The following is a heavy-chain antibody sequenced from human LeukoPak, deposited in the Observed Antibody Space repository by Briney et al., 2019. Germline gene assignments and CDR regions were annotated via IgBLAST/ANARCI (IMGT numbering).Heavy chain of an antibody. Sequence: QPGGSLRLSCAASGFTVSSNYMSWVRQAPGKGLEWVSVIYSGGSTYYADSVKGRFTISRDNSKNTLYLQMNSLRAEDTAVYYCARDAPRQNYGASWGKEPLVTVSS. J-gene: IGHJ4*02. D-gene: IGHD4-17*01. V-gene: IGHV3-53*01. CDR2: IYSGGST. CDR3: ARDAPRQNYGAS. CDR1: GFTVSSNY.